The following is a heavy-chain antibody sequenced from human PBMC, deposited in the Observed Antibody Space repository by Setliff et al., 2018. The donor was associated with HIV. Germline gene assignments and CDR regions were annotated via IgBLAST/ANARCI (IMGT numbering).Heavy chain of an antibody. D-gene: IGHD3-10*01. Sequence: ASVKVSCKASGYTFTTYAMHWVRLAPGQRLEWMGWINAGNGNTKYSQRFQGRVTITRDTSASTAYMELSSLRSEDTAVYYCARVWFGETIFDYWGQGTLVTVSS. J-gene: IGHJ4*02. CDR2: INAGNGNT. CDR1: GYTFTTYA. CDR3: ARVWFGETIFDY. V-gene: IGHV1-3*01.